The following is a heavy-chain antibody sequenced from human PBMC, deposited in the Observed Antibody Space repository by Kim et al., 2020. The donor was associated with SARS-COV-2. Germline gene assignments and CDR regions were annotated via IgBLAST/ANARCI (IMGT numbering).Heavy chain of an antibody. J-gene: IGHJ4*02. Sequence: ASVKVSCKASGYTFTSYAMHWVRQAPGQRLEWMGWINAGNGNTKYSQKFQGRVTITRDTSASTAYMELSSLRSEDTAVYYCAREIRGRGSSGWYLIFEYWGQGTLVTLSS. CDR1: GYTFTSYA. D-gene: IGHD6-19*01. CDR3: AREIRGRGSSGWYLIFEY. V-gene: IGHV1-3*01. CDR2: INAGNGNT.